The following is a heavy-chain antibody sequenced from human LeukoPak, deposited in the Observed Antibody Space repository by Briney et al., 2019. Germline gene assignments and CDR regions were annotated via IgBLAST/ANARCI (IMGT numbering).Heavy chain of an antibody. CDR1: GGSVSSYY. CDR3: ATDRYYYMDV. Sequence: PSETLSLTCSVSGGSVSSYYWNWVRQSAQKGLEWIGRILTSGTTNFNPSLKSRVTMSVDTSKKKFSLKLSSVTAADTAVYYCATDRYYYMDVWGKGPRSPSP. J-gene: IGHJ6*03. D-gene: IGHD3-22*01. CDR2: ILTSGTT. V-gene: IGHV4-4*07.